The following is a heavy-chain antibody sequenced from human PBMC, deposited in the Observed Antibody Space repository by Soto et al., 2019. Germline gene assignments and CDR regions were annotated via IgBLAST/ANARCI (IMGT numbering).Heavy chain of an antibody. CDR3: AKDLGELVEFDAFDI. D-gene: IGHD3-16*01. CDR1: GFTFSSYA. CDR2: ISGSGGST. J-gene: IGHJ3*02. Sequence: EVQLLESGGGLVQPGGSLRLSCAASGFTFSSYAMSWVRQPPGKGLEWVSAISGSGGSTYYADSVKGRFTISRNNSKNTLYLQMNSLRAEDTAVYYCAKDLGELVEFDAFDIWGQGTMVTVSS. V-gene: IGHV3-23*01.